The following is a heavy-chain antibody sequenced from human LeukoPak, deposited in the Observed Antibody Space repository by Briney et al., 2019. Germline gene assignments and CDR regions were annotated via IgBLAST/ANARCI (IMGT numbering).Heavy chain of an antibody. CDR1: GFTFSSYS. Sequence: GGSLRLSCAASGFTFSSYSMNWVRQAPGEGLEWVSSISSSSSYIYYADSVKGRFTISRDNAKNSLYLQMNSLRAEDTAVYYCARDQGYSSSSLDYWGQGTLVTVSS. J-gene: IGHJ4*02. CDR3: ARDQGYSSSSLDY. V-gene: IGHV3-21*01. CDR2: ISSSSSYI. D-gene: IGHD6-6*01.